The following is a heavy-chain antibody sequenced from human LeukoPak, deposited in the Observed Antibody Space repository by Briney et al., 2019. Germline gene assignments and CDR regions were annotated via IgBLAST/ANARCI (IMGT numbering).Heavy chain of an antibody. V-gene: IGHV4-38-2*02. CDR2: MYHRGGPN. CDR1: GYSISSGYY. J-gene: IGHJ4*02. D-gene: IGHD2-21*02. Sequence: SETLSLTCTVSGYSISSGYYWGWIRQPPGKGLEWIGRMYHRGGPNYYNPSFKSRVTISVDMSKNQFSLKLSSVTAADTAVYYCAKDMYCGGDCLDSWGQGTLVTVSS. CDR3: AKDMYCGGDCLDS.